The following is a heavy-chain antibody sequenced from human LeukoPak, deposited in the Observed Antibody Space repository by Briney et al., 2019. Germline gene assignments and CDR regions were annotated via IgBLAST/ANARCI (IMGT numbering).Heavy chain of an antibody. Sequence: PSETLSLTCTVSGGSISNYYWSWIRQPPGKGLEWIGYIYYSGSTNYNPSLKSRVTISVDTSKTQFSLKLSSVTAADTAVYYCARSGYSYGADAFDIWGQGTMVTVSS. D-gene: IGHD5-18*01. CDR2: IYYSGST. CDR3: ARSGYSYGADAFDI. CDR1: GGSISNYY. V-gene: IGHV4-59*01. J-gene: IGHJ3*02.